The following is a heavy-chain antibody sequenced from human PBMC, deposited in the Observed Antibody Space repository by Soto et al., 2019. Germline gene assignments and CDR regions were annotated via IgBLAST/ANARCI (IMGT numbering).Heavy chain of an antibody. CDR3: ARLEGRRAAVGIFDF. V-gene: IGHV5-51*01. Sequence: GESLKISCRGSGYNFNDYWITWVRQVPGKGLEWVGIIYPGDSETRYNPSFQGRVIISADNPSPTAILQSNTLKASDTAIDYCARLEGRRAAVGIFDFWAQGHLVPVSA. CDR1: GYNFNDYW. D-gene: IGHD1-26*01. CDR2: IYPGDSET. J-gene: IGHJ4*02.